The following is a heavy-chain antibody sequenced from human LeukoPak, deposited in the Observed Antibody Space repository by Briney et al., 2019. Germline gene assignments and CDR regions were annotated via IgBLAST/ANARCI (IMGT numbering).Heavy chain of an antibody. D-gene: IGHD3-22*01. CDR3: ADAQNYYDSSDLDAFDI. CDR1: GGTFSSYA. Sequence: PVKVSCKASGGTFSSYAISWVRQAPGQGLEWMGRIIHILGIANYAQKFQGRVTITADKSTSTAYMELSSLRSEDTAVYYCADAQNYYDSSDLDAFDIWGQGTMVTVSS. V-gene: IGHV1-69*04. CDR2: IIHILGIA. J-gene: IGHJ3*02.